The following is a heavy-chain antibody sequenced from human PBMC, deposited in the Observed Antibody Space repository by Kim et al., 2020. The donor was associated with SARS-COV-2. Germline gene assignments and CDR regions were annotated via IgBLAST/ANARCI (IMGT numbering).Heavy chain of an antibody. Sequence: GGSLRLSCAASGFTFSSYAMHWVRQAPGKGLEWVAVISYDGSNKYYADSVKGRFTISRDNSKNTLYLQMNSLRAEDTAVYYCARVIMGGPYYYYGMDVWGQGTTVTVSS. V-gene: IGHV3-30-3*01. CDR2: ISYDGSNK. CDR3: ARVIMGGPYYYYGMDV. J-gene: IGHJ6*02. CDR1: GFTFSSYA. D-gene: IGHD3-16*01.